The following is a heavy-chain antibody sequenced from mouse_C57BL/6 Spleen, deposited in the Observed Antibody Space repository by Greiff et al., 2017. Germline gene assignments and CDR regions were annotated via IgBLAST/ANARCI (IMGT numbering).Heavy chain of an antibody. CDR3: ARGTNYGSTYWYFDV. CDR2: IYPGDGDT. V-gene: IGHV1-80*01. CDR1: GYAFSSYW. J-gene: IGHJ1*03. D-gene: IGHD1-1*01. Sequence: QVHVKQSGAELVKPGASVKISCKASGYAFSSYWMNWVKQRPGKGLEWIGQIYPGDGDTNYNGKFKGKATLTADKSSSTAYMRLSSLTSEDSAVYFCARGTNYGSTYWYFDVWGTGTTVTVSS.